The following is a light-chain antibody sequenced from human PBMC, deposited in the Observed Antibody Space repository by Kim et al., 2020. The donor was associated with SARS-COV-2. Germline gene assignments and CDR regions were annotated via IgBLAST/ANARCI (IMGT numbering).Light chain of an antibody. Sequence: VKLTCTLSRGSSGYIIAWHQQQPGKAPRYLMKLEGSGSYNKGSGVPDRFSGSSSGADRYLTISNHQSEDEADYYCETWDSNTRVFGGGTQLTVL. J-gene: IGLJ3*02. CDR3: ETWDSNTRV. V-gene: IGLV4-60*03. CDR1: RGSSGYI. CDR2: LEGSGSY.